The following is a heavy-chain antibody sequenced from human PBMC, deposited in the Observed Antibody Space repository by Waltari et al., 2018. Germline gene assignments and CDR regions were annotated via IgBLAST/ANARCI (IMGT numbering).Heavy chain of an antibody. CDR2: IYYSGST. CDR1: GGSISSSSYY. J-gene: IGHJ6*02. D-gene: IGHD3-16*02. V-gene: IGHV4-39*07. Sequence: QLQLQESGPGLVKPSETLSLTCTVSGGSISSSSYYWGWIRQPPGKGLEWIGSIYYSGSTYDNPSLKSRVTISVDTSKNQFSLKLSSVTAADTAVYYCARDRPLPKPHYYYGMDVWGQGTTVTVSS. CDR3: ARDRPLPKPHYYYGMDV.